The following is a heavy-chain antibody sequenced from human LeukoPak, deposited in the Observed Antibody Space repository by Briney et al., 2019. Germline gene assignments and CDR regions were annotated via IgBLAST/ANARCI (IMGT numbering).Heavy chain of an antibody. Sequence: SETLSLTCAVYGGSFSGYYWSWIRQPPGKGLEWIGEINHSGSTNYNPSLKSRVTISVDTSKNQFSLKLSSVTAADTAVYYCARDGPAQMVEFDYWGQGTLVTVSS. V-gene: IGHV4-34*01. J-gene: IGHJ4*02. D-gene: IGHD3-10*01. CDR3: ARDGPAQMVEFDY. CDR2: INHSGST. CDR1: GGSFSGYY.